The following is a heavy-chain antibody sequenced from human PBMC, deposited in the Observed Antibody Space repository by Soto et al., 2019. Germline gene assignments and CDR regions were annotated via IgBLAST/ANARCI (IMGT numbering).Heavy chain of an antibody. J-gene: IGHJ6*02. D-gene: IGHD1-1*01. CDR3: ARDPQSDKLQPDFGMDV. CDR2: ISASSGST. Sequence: GGALRLSCAASGFTFSTSAFSWVRQAPGKGLDWVSLISASSGSTDYTGSVKGRFTISRDNSKNTLYLQMNSLRAEDTAVYYCARDPQSDKLQPDFGMDVWGQGTTVTVSS. CDR1: GFTFSTSA. V-gene: IGHV3-23*01.